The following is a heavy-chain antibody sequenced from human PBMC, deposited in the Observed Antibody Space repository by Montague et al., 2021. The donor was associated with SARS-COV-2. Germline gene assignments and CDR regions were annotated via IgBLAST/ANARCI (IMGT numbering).Heavy chain of an antibody. D-gene: IGHD3-3*01. CDR3: AKDPHYDFWSGYYFDY. J-gene: IGHJ4*02. Sequence: SLRLSCAASGLTLSWNAGAERKSARLNSMHCSTAYASCCSSKNYADSVKGRFTISRDNSKNTLYLQMNSLRAEDTAVYYCAKDPHYDFWSGYYFDYWGQGTLVTVSS. CDR2: YASCCSSK. CDR1: GLTLSWNA. V-gene: IGHV3-23*03.